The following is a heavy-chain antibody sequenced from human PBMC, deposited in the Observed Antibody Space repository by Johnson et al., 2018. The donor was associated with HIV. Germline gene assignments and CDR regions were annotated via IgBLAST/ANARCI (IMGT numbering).Heavy chain of an antibody. D-gene: IGHD1-26*01. V-gene: IGHV3-30-3*01. CDR1: GFTFSTFA. CDR3: ARGSYDGDAFDF. J-gene: IGHJ3*01. CDR2: ISYDGINK. Sequence: QVQLVESGGGVVHPGGSLRLSCAASGFTFSTFAIHWVRQAPGKGLDCVAVISYDGINKYYADSVKGRFTISRDNSKNTLYLQMNSPRAGDTALYYCARGSYDGDAFDFCGQGTMVTVSS.